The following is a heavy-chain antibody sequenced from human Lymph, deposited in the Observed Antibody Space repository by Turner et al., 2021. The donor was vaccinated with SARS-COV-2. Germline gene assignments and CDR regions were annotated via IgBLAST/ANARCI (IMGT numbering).Heavy chain of an antibody. CDR2: IYYSRST. CDR3: ARPSSARFVSSGYHYFDP. J-gene: IGHJ4*02. CDR1: GGSISSSSYY. D-gene: IGHD3-22*01. V-gene: IGHV4-39*01. Sequence: QLQLQESGPGLVKPSETLSLTCTVSGGSISSSSYYWGWIRQPPGKGLEGIGRIYYSRSTYYNPTYNSRGIKCLDTSSKQSSLNLCSVTPASTTADDSARPSSARFVSSGYHYFDPWGQGTLVTVSS.